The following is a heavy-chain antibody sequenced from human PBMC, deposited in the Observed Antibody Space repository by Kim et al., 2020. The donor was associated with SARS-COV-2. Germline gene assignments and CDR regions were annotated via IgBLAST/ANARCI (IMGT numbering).Heavy chain of an antibody. V-gene: IGHV3-20*01. Sequence: GGSLRLSCAASGFTFDDYGMSWVRQAPGKGLEWVSGINWNGFSTAYADSVKGRFTISRDNAKNSLYLQMNSLRAEDTALYHCARGAYSGSYSPDYWGQGTLVTVSS. CDR2: INWNGFST. CDR1: GFTFDDYG. J-gene: IGHJ4*02. D-gene: IGHD1-26*01. CDR3: ARGAYSGSYSPDY.